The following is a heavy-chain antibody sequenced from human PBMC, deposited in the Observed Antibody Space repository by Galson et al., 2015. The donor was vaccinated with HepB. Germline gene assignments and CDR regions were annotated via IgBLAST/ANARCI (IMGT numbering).Heavy chain of an antibody. CDR3: AKDRWVRYSVAADY. J-gene: IGHJ4*02. D-gene: IGHD6-19*01. Sequence: SLRLSCAASGFTFSSYAMSWVRQAPGKGLEWVSAISGSGGSTYYADSVKGRFTIARDNSKNTLYLQMNSLRAEDTAVYYCAKDRWVRYSVAADYWGQGTLVTVSS. V-gene: IGHV3-23*01. CDR2: ISGSGGST. CDR1: GFTFSSYA.